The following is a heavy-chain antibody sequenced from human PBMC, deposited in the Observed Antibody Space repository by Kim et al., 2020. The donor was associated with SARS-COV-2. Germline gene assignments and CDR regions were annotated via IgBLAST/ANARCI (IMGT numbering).Heavy chain of an antibody. J-gene: IGHJ5*02. CDR2: IYHSGST. CDR1: GGSISSSNW. V-gene: IGHV4-4*02. CDR3: ASHYDSSGYYYIANNWFDP. Sequence: SETLSLTCAVSGGSISSSNWWSWVRQPPGKGLEWIGEIYHSGSTNYNPSLKSRVTISVDKSKNQFSLKLSSVTAADTAVYYCASHYDSSGYYYIANNWFDPWGQGTLVTVSS. D-gene: IGHD3-22*01.